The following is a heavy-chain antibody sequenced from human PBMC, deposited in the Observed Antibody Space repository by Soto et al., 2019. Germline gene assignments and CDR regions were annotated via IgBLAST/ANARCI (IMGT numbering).Heavy chain of an antibody. CDR3: ATSTPYVLRYFDWFPAGYDAFDI. Sequence: ASVKVSCKVSGYTLTELSMHWVRQAPGKGLEWMGGFDPEDGETIYAQKFQGRVTMTEDTSTDTAYMELSSLRSEDTAVYYCATSTPYVLRYFDWFPAGYDAFDIWGQGTMVTVSS. V-gene: IGHV1-24*01. D-gene: IGHD3-9*01. CDR1: GYTLTELS. CDR2: FDPEDGET. J-gene: IGHJ3*02.